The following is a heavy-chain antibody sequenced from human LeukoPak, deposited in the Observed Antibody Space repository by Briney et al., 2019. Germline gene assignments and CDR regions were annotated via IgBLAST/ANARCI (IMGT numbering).Heavy chain of an antibody. Sequence: ASVKVPCKASGYTFTGYYMHWVPQAPGQGLECMARINPNSGGTNYAQKFQGRVTITRDTSISTAYMELSSLRSDDTAVYYCARGLGWYVYWFDRWGQGTLVTVSS. J-gene: IGHJ5*02. V-gene: IGHV1-2*06. CDR3: ARGLGWYVYWFDR. CDR2: INPNSGGT. CDR1: GYTFTGYY. D-gene: IGHD6-19*01.